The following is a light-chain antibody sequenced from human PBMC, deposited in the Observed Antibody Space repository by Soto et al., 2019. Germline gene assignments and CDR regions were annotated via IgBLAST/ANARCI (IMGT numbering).Light chain of an antibody. CDR2: EVS. CDR1: SSDVGGYNY. V-gene: IGLV2-8*01. CDR3: SSYAGINILYV. J-gene: IGLJ1*01. Sequence: QSALTQPPSASGSPGQSVTISCTGTSSDVGGYNYVSWYQQHPGKAPKVIIYEVSKRPSGVPDRFSASKSGNTASLTVSGLQAEDEADYYCSSYAGINILYVFGSGTKVTGL.